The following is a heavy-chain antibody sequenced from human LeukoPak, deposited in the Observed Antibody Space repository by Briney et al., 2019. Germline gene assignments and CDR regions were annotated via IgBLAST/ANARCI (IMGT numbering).Heavy chain of an antibody. CDR3: ARFSVTTPRYFDY. CDR1: GFTFSSYS. V-gene: IGHV3-21*01. CDR2: ISSSSSYI. J-gene: IGHJ4*02. D-gene: IGHD4-17*01. Sequence: GGSLRLSCAASGFTFSSYSMNWVRQAPGKGLEWVSSISSSSSYIYYADSVKGRFTISRDNAKNSLCLQMNSLRAEDTAVYYCARFSVTTPRYFDYWGQGTLVTVSS.